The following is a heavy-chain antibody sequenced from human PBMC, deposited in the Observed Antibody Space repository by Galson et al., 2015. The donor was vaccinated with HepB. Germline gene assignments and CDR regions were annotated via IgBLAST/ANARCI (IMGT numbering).Heavy chain of an antibody. CDR2: ISGSGGST. D-gene: IGHD3-9*01. Sequence: SLRLSCAASGFTFSSYAMSWVRQAPGKGLEWVSAISGSGGSTYYADSVKGRFTISRDNSKNTLYLQMNSLRAEDTAVYYCAKDSDYDILTGTPVPTNWFDPWGQGTLVTVSS. CDR1: GFTFSSYA. J-gene: IGHJ5*02. CDR3: AKDSDYDILTGTPVPTNWFDP. V-gene: IGHV3-23*01.